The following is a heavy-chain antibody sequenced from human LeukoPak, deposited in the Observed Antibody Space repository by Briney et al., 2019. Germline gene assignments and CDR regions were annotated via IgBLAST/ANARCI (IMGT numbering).Heavy chain of an antibody. CDR3: ARGGPYYYDSSGYY. Sequence: SETLSLTCTVSGGSISSYHWSWIRQPPGKGLEWIGYIYYSGSTNYNPSLKSRVTISLDTSQNQFSLKLSSVTAADTAVYYCARGGPYYYDSSGYYWGQGTLVTVSS. J-gene: IGHJ4*02. D-gene: IGHD3-22*01. V-gene: IGHV4-59*01. CDR1: GGSISSYH. CDR2: IYYSGST.